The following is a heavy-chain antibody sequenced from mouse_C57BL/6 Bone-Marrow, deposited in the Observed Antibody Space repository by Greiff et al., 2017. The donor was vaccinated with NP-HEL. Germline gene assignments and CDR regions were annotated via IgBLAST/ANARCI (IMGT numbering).Heavy chain of an antibody. D-gene: IGHD1-1*02. J-gene: IGHJ2*01. CDR3: TTEGGQRRGY. V-gene: IGHV14-4*01. CDR1: GFNIKDDY. Sequence: EVQLVESGAELVRPGASVKLSCTASGFNIKDDYMHWVKQRPEQGLEWIGWIDPENGDTEYASKFQGKATITADTSSNTAYLQLSSLTSEDTAVYYCTTEGGQRRGYWGQGTTLTVSS. CDR2: IDPENGDT.